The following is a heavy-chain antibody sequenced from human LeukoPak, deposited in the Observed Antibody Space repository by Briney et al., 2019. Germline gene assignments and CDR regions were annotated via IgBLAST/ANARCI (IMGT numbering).Heavy chain of an antibody. Sequence: ASVKVSCKASGYTFTSYGISWVRQAPGQGLEWMGWISAYNGNTNYAQKLQGRVTMTTDTSTSTAYMELRSLRSDDTAVYYCARDLPTDPDYYDSSGYYIWGQGTKVTVSS. CDR1: GYTFTSYG. CDR2: ISAYNGNT. V-gene: IGHV1-18*01. D-gene: IGHD3-22*01. J-gene: IGHJ4*02. CDR3: ARDLPTDPDYYDSSGYYI.